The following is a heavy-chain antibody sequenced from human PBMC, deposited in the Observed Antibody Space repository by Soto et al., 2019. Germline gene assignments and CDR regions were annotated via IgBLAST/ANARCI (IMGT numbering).Heavy chain of an antibody. CDR3: VEPPGYHSDSTTYYSL. CDR1: GFAFNIYG. CDR2: ISSNGDTT. Sequence: GGSLRLSCSASGFAFNIYGVHWVRQAPGKGLEYVSAISSNGDTTYYADSVKGRFTISRDNSKNTLYLQMISLRAEDTAVYYCVEPPGYHSDSTTYYSLWGPGTLVTVSS. J-gene: IGHJ4*02. D-gene: IGHD3-22*01. V-gene: IGHV3-64D*06.